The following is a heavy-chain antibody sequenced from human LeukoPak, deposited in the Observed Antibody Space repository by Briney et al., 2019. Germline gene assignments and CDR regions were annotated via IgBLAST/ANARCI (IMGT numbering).Heavy chain of an antibody. J-gene: IGHJ3*02. Sequence: ASVKVSCKASGYTFTGYYMHWVRQAPGQGLEWMGWINPNSGGTNYAQKFQGRVTMTRDTSISTAYMELSSPRSEDTAVYYCARVRDGYHAFDIWGQGTMVTVSS. CDR2: INPNSGGT. CDR3: ARVRDGYHAFDI. CDR1: GYTFTGYY. D-gene: IGHD5-24*01. V-gene: IGHV1-2*02.